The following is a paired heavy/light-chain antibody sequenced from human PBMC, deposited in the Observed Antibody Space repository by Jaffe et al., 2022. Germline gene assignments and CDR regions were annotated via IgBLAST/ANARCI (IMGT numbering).Light chain of an antibody. CDR1: QSLGGW. CDR2: KAS. CDR3: QQYNSYPYT. V-gene: IGKV1-5*03. Sequence: DIQMTQSPSTLSASVGDRVTITCRASQSLGGWLAWYQQKPGKAPKLLISKASSLESGVSSRFSGSGSGTEFTLTISSLQPDDFATFYCQQYNSYPYTFGQGTKLEIK. J-gene: IGKJ2*01.
Heavy chain of an antibody. CDR2: VSRSGPAT. V-gene: IGHV3-23*01. CDR3: ARLAAVGDTDYYYMDI. CDR1: GFTFSSYA. D-gene: IGHD2-15*01. J-gene: IGHJ6*03. Sequence: EVQLLESGGGLVQPGGSLRLSCAASGFTFSSYAMSWVRQAPGKGLEWVSVVSRSGPATHYADFVRGRFTISRDNSKNTLYLQMNSLRAEHTAVYYCARLAAVGDTDYYYMDIWGKGTTVTVSS.